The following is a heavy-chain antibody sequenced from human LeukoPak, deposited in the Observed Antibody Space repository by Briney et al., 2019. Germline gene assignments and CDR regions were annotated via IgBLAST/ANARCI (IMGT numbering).Heavy chain of an antibody. CDR2: IYYSGST. J-gene: IGHJ4*02. CDR3: ARGRESGDY. Sequence: KPSETLSLTCTVSGGSISGHYWSWIRQPPGQGLEWIGYIYYSGSTNYNPSLKSRVTISVDTSKNQSSLKLSSVTAADTAVYYCARGRESGDYWGQGTLVTVSS. CDR1: GGSISGHY. D-gene: IGHD3-10*01. V-gene: IGHV4-59*11.